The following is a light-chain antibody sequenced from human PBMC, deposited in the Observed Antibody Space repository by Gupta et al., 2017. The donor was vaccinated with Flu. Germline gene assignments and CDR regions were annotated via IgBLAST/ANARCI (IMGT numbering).Light chain of an antibody. CDR1: NIGTYG. CDR2: EDN. CDR3: QVWEGRSDDGV. Sequence: SYVLTQSPSVSVAPGQTARIRCGGNNIGTYGVHWYQQKPGQAPVLVVYEDNDRPSGIPERFSGSNSGNTATLTIRRVEAGDEADYYCQVWEGRSDDGVFGGGTKLTVL. J-gene: IGLJ3*02. V-gene: IGLV3-21*02.